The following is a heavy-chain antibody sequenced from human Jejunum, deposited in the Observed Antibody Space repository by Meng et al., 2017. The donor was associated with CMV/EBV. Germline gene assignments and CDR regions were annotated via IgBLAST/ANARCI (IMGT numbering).Heavy chain of an antibody. J-gene: IGHJ4*02. Sequence: SAFPFISSTMLWFRPAPGKGLDWVSLISWGVNSTYYADSVRGRFTISRDNTRNSLYLQMNSLRPEDTALYYCAKDISPRESSAGDFWGQGTLVTVSS. CDR2: ISWGVNST. CDR3: AKDISPRESSAGDF. V-gene: IGHV3-43*01. CDR1: AFPFISST.